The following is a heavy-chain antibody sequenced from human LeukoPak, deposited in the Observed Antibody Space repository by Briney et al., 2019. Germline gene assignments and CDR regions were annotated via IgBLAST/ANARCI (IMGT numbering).Heavy chain of an antibody. CDR2: IKHDGSEK. D-gene: IGHD6-19*01. J-gene: IGHJ4*02. CDR3: ARREQWLVGDDY. Sequence: GGSLRLSCAASGFTFRSYWMNWVRQAPGKGLEWVANIKHDGSEKYYVVSMKGRFTISRDNAKNSLYLQMDSLGPDDTAVYYCARREQWLVGDDYWGQGTLVTVSS. CDR1: GFTFRSYW. V-gene: IGHV3-7*01.